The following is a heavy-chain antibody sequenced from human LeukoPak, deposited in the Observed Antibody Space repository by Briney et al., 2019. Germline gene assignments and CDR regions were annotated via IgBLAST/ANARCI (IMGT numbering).Heavy chain of an antibody. Sequence: ASVKVSCKASGYTFTSYDINWVRQATGQGLEWMGWMNPNSGNTGYAQKFQGRVTMTRNTSISTAYMELSSLRSEDTAVYYCAKEGSDYDFWSGPINFDYWGQGTLVTVSS. V-gene: IGHV1-8*01. J-gene: IGHJ4*02. CDR2: MNPNSGNT. D-gene: IGHD3-3*01. CDR3: AKEGSDYDFWSGPINFDY. CDR1: GYTFTSYD.